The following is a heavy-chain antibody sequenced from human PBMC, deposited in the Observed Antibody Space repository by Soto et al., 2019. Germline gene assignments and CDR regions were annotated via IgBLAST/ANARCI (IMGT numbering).Heavy chain of an antibody. V-gene: IGHV4-34*01. CDR2: INHSGST. J-gene: IGHJ4*02. D-gene: IGHD5-18*01. Sequence: SETLSLTCAVYGGSFSGYYWSWIRQPPGKGLEWIGEINHSGSTNYNPSLKSRVTISVDTSKNQFSLKLSSVTAADTAVYYCARGGDTAMDDFDYWGQGTLVTVSS. CDR1: GGSFSGYY. CDR3: ARGGDTAMDDFDY.